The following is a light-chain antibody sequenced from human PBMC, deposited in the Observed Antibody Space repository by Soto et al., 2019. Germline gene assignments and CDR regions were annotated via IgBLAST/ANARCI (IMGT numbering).Light chain of an antibody. J-gene: IGLJ2*01. CDR2: RNN. V-gene: IGLV1-47*01. Sequence: QSVLTQPPSASGTPGQRVTISCSGSSSNIGSNYVFWYQQFSGTAPKLLIYRNNQRPSGVPDRFSGSKSGTSASLAISGFRSEDEAEYFCAARNDSLSGLVIFGGGTKLTVL. CDR1: SSNIGSNY. CDR3: AARNDSLSGLVI.